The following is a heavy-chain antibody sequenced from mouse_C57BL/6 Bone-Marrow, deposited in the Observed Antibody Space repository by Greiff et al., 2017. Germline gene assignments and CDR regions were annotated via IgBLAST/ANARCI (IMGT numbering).Heavy chain of an antibody. D-gene: IGHD2-2*01. V-gene: IGHV5-12*01. J-gene: IGHJ4*01. CDR3: ARLMVTTYYAMDY. CDR2: ISNGGGST. Sequence: EVQLQESGGGLVQPGGSLKLSCAASGFTFSDYYMYWVRQTPEKRLEWVAYISNGGGSTYYPDTVKGRFTISRDNAKNTLYLQMSRLKSEDTAMYYCARLMVTTYYAMDYWGQGTSVTVSS. CDR1: GFTFSDYY.